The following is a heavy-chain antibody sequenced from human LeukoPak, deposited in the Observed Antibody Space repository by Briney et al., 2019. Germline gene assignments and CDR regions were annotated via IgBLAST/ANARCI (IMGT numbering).Heavy chain of an antibody. J-gene: IGHJ4*02. CDR3: TTSSQYYYDSSGYFF. Sequence: GGSLRLSCAASGFTFTNAWMSWVRQAPGKGLEWVGRIKSKTDGGTIDYTAPVKGRFTISRDDSKNTLYLQMNSLKTEDTAVYYCTTSSQYYYDSSGYFFWGQGTLVTVSS. V-gene: IGHV3-15*01. CDR2: IKSKTDGGTI. D-gene: IGHD3-22*01. CDR1: GFTFTNAW.